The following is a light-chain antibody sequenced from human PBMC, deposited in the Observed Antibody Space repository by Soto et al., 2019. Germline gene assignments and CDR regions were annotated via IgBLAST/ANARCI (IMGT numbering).Light chain of an antibody. CDR1: SSDVVGYNY. CDR2: DVS. CDR3: SSYRTSNTRQIV. V-gene: IGLV2-14*03. J-gene: IGLJ1*01. Sequence: QSVLTPPASVSGSPGQSIPTSCTGTSSDVVGYNYVSWYQHHPGKAPKLMIYDVSNRPSGVSNRFSGSKSGNTASLSISGLQPEDEADYYCSSYRTSNTRQIVCGTGTKVTVL.